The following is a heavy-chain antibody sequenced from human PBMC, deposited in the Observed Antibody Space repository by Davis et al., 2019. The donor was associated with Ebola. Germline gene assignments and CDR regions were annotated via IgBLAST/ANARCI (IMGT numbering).Heavy chain of an antibody. CDR2: ISAYNGNT. D-gene: IGHD6-13*01. CDR3: ARDSSSSWYGQNDY. Sequence: ASVKVSCKASGYTFTTYGVSWVRQAPGQGLEWMGWISAYNGNTHYAQKFQGRLTMTTDTSTSTAYTDLRSLRSDDTAVYYCARDSSSSWYGQNDYWGQGTLVTVSS. CDR1: GYTFTTYG. J-gene: IGHJ4*02. V-gene: IGHV1-18*04.